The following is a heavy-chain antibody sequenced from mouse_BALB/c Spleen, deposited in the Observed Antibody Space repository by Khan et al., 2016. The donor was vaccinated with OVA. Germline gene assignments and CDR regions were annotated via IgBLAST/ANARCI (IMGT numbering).Heavy chain of an antibody. Sequence: QVRLQQSGTELVRPGASVKLSCKASGYTFTNYWINWVKQRPGQGLEWIGNIYPSESYTNYHQKFNDKATLTVDKSSSPAYMQLSSPTSEGSTVYYCTRGGVDGSSFAYWGQGTLVTVSA. D-gene: IGHD2-3*01. V-gene: IGHV1-69*02. CDR2: IYPSESYT. CDR1: GYTFTNYW. CDR3: TRGGVDGSSFAY. J-gene: IGHJ3*01.